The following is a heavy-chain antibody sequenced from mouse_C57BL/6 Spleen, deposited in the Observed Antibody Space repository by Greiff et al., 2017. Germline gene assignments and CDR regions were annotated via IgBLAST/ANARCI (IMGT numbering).Heavy chain of an antibody. Sequence: EVQLQESGGDLVKPGGSLKLSCAASGFTFSSYGMSWVRQTPDKRLEWVATISSGGSYTYYPDSVKGRFTISRDNAKNTLYLQMSSLKSEDTAMYYCARNPGDYWGQGTSVTVSS. CDR1: GFTFSSYG. J-gene: IGHJ4*01. CDR3: ARNPGDY. V-gene: IGHV5-6*01. CDR2: ISSGGSYT.